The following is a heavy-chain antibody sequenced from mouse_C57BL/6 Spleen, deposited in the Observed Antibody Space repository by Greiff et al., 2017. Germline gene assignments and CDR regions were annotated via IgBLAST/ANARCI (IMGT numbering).Heavy chain of an antibody. CDR3: GGRITAVVENYAMDY. CDR1: GYTFTSYW. Sequence: VQLQQPGAELVKPGASVKMSCKASGYTFTSYWITWVKQRPGQGLEWIGDIYPGGGSTNYNEKFKSKATMTVDTTSSTAYMQLSSLTSEDSAVYYCGGRITAVVENYAMDYWGQGTSVTVSS. V-gene: IGHV1-55*01. D-gene: IGHD1-1*01. CDR2: IYPGGGST. J-gene: IGHJ4*01.